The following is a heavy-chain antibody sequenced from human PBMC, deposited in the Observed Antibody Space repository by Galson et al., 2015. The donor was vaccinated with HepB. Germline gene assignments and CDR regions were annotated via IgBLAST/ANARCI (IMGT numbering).Heavy chain of an antibody. D-gene: IGHD2-21*01. V-gene: IGHV3-33*01. CDR1: GFTFSDYV. J-gene: IGHJ4*02. Sequence: SLRLSCAASGFTFSDYVMHWVRQAPGKGLEWVAVIWSDGGNKHYADSVKGRFTLSRDNFKNTLYLQMNSLRAEDTAVYYCAGDTNYCGGDCYDLDYWGQGTLVTVSS. CDR2: IWSDGGNK. CDR3: AGDTNYCGGDCYDLDY.